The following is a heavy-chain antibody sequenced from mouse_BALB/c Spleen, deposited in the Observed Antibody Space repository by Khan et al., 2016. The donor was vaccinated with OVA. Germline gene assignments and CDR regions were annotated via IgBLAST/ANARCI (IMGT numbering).Heavy chain of an antibody. D-gene: IGHD2-14*01. V-gene: IGHV2-6-4*01. Sequence: QVQLKESGPGLVAPSQSLSITCTVSGFPLSRYNIHWVRQPPGKGLEWLGMIWGGGGTDYNSTLKSRLSISKDNSKSQVFLKMNSLQTDDSAMYYCARVYYRYDGYYAMDYWGQGTSVTVSS. CDR2: IWGGGGT. J-gene: IGHJ4*01. CDR1: GFPLSRYN. CDR3: ARVYYRYDGYYAMDY.